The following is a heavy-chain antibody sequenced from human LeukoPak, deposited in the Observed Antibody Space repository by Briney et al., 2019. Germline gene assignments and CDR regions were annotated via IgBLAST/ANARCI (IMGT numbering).Heavy chain of an antibody. Sequence: GTSLRLSCAASGFTFSKYWMLWVRQAPGKGLESASRINTDGTVTTYADSVKGRFTVSRDNADNTMFLQMNSVRDEDTAVYYCATKQWLAPPPDSWGQGTPVTVSS. D-gene: IGHD6-19*01. CDR3: ATKQWLAPPPDS. V-gene: IGHV3-74*01. J-gene: IGHJ4*02. CDR2: INTDGTVT. CDR1: GFTFSKYW.